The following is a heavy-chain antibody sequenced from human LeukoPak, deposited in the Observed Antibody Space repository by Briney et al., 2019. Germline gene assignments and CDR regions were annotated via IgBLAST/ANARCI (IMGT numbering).Heavy chain of an antibody. CDR2: IYSSGST. Sequence: GGSLRLSCAASGFTVSSTYMSWVRQAPGKGLEWVSVIYSSGSTYYADSVKGRFTISRDNSKNTLYLQMNSLRAEDTAVYYCARDPYTSSSGRDYYYYMDVWGKGTTVTVSS. D-gene: IGHD6-6*01. V-gene: IGHV3-53*01. CDR1: GFTVSSTY. J-gene: IGHJ6*03. CDR3: ARDPYTSSSGRDYYYYMDV.